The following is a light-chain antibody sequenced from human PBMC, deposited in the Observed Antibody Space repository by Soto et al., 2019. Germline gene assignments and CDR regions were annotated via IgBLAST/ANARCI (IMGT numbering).Light chain of an antibody. CDR1: SSDVGNYNL. V-gene: IGLV2-23*01. CDR2: EGT. J-gene: IGLJ1*01. Sequence: QSALTQPASVSGSPGQSITISCTGTSSDVGNYNLVSWYQQHPGKAPKLMIFEGTKRPSGVSNRFSGSKSGNTASLTISGLQAEDEADYYGCSSASIRTYVFGSGTKVTVL. CDR3: CSSASIRTYV.